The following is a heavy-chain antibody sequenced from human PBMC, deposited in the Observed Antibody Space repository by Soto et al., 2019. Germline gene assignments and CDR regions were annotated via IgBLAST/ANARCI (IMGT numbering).Heavy chain of an antibody. CDR2: INTLSTAI. J-gene: IGHJ4*02. Sequence: GGSLRLSCEGSGFTFNDYYMTWIRQAPGKGLEWVAYINTLSTAIYYADSVKGRFTISRDNAKNSLYLQMNGLRAEDTATYYWARRLQWQLRPLDSWGRGTLVTVSS. CDR1: GFTFNDYY. D-gene: IGHD6-19*01. CDR3: ARRLQWQLRPLDS. V-gene: IGHV3-11*01.